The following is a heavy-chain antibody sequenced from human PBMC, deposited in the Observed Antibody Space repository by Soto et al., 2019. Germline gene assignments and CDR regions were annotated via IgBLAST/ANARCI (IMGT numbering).Heavy chain of an antibody. CDR3: AKGDNLGPKTGYAFDP. CDR1: GDSVSSNTAA. J-gene: IGHJ5*02. Sequence: SPTLSLTCAVSGDSVSSNTAALNWISQAPSRCLEWLGRTYFRSKWYNDYVVSVKSRIIINPDTSNNQFSLQLNSVTPEDTAVYFCAKGDNLGPKTGYAFDPWGQGIMVTVSS. CDR2: TYFRSKWYN. D-gene: IGHD5-12*01. V-gene: IGHV6-1*01.